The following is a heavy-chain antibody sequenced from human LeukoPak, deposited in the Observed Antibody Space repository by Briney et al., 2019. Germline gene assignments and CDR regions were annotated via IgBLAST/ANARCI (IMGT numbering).Heavy chain of an antibody. J-gene: IGHJ4*02. V-gene: IGHV1-18*01. Sequence: ASVKVSCKASGYTFTSHGINWVRQAPGQGLEWMGYISTYNGNTNYAQKYQGRVTMTTDTSTSTAYMEWRSLRSDDTAVYYCARDYIGSDYDYGGPRGGPFDYWGQGTLVTVSS. D-gene: IGHD3-16*01. CDR3: ARDYIGSDYDYGGPRGGPFDY. CDR1: GYTFTSHG. CDR2: ISTYNGNT.